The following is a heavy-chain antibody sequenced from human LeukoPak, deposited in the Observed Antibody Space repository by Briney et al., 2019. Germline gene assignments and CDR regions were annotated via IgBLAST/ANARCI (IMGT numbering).Heavy chain of an antibody. Sequence: GGALRLSCEASEFTFSNYNMNWVRQAPGQRLEWVSSITSSSTYVFYADSVKGRFTISRDNSKNTLYLQMNSLRAEDTAVYYCAKDVWLVVGAFDIWGQGTMVTVSS. D-gene: IGHD6-19*01. CDR3: AKDVWLVVGAFDI. CDR2: ITSSSTYV. V-gene: IGHV3-21*04. J-gene: IGHJ3*02. CDR1: EFTFSNYN.